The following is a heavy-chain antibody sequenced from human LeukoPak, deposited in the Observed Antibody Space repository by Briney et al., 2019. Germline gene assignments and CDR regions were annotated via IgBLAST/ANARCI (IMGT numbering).Heavy chain of an antibody. D-gene: IGHD1-26*01. V-gene: IGHV4-59*08. Sequence: SETLSLTCTVSGGSISSYYWSWLRQPPGKGLEWIGYIYYSGSTNYNPSLKSRVTISVDTSKNQFSLKLSSVTAADTAVYYCARHEGSLDAFDIWGQGTTVTVSS. J-gene: IGHJ3*02. CDR3: ARHEGSLDAFDI. CDR2: IYYSGST. CDR1: GGSISSYY.